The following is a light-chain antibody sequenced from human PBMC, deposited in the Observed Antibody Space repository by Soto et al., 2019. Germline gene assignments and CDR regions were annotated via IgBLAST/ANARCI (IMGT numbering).Light chain of an antibody. J-gene: IGLJ1*01. CDR1: SSNIGAGYD. Sequence: QSVLTQPPSVSGAPGQRVTISCSGSSSNIGAGYDAHWYQQLPGAAPKLLIFDNTNRPSGVPDRFSGSKSGASASLAITGLQAEDEADYYCTSPTPGSLYVFGTGTKVTVL. V-gene: IGLV1-40*01. CDR2: DNT. CDR3: TSPTPGSLYV.